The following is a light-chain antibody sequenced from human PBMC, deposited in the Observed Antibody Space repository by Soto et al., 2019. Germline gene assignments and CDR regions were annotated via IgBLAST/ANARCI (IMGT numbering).Light chain of an antibody. CDR2: VNSDGSH. J-gene: IGLJ3*02. CDR3: QTWAAGSSWV. Sequence: QAVLTQSPSASASLGASVKLTRTLSSGHSSYPIAWHQQLPEKGPRYLIKVNSDGSHTKGDGIPDRFSGSSSGAERYLTIPSLQSEDEADYYCQTWAAGSSWVFGGGTKLTVL. V-gene: IGLV4-69*01. CDR1: SGHSSYP.